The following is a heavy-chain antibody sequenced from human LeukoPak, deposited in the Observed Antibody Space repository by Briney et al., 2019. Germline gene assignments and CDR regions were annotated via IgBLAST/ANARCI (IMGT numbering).Heavy chain of an antibody. V-gene: IGHV3-23*01. D-gene: IGHD5-18*01. J-gene: IGHJ4*02. CDR2: ISGSGDST. CDR1: GFTFSTYA. Sequence: GGSLRLSCAASGFTFSTYAMSWVRQAPGKGLEWVSTISGSGDSTYSADSVKGRFTISRDNSKNTLYLLMNSLRAEDTAVYYCAKERRGFSYGPLDYWGPGNPGHRLL. CDR3: AKERRGFSYGPLDY.